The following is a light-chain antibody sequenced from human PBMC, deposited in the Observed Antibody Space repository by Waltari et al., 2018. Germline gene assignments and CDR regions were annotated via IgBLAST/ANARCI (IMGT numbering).Light chain of an antibody. V-gene: IGLV2-23*02. J-gene: IGLJ1*01. Sequence: QSALTQPASVSGSPGQSITISCTGSSSDVGSSNLVSWYLQHPGKAPKLIIYEVSKRPSGVSNRFYGSKAGNTASLTISGRQAEDEADYYCYSYAGGSVFGTGTKVTVL. CDR2: EVS. CDR3: YSYAGGSV. CDR1: SSDVGSSNL.